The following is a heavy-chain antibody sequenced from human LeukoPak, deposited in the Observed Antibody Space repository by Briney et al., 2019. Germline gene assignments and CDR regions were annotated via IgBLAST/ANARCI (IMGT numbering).Heavy chain of an antibody. J-gene: IGHJ5*02. CDR3: AREATMLTNWFDP. V-gene: IGHV1-2*02. Sequence: AAPVKVSCKASGYTFTGYYMHWVRQAPGQGLEWMGWINPNSGGTNYAQKFQGRVTMTRDTSISTAYMELSRLRTDDTAVNDRAREATMLTNWFDPWGKGTLVTVSS. D-gene: IGHD3-10*02. CDR1: GYTFTGYY. CDR2: INPNSGGT.